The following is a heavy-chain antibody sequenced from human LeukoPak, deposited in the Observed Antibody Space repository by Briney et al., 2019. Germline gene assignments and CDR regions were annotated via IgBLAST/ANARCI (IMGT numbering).Heavy chain of an antibody. V-gene: IGHV3-48*02. CDR3: ARVLRGLYNFGA. D-gene: IGHD3-10*01. CDR1: GFSLSISG. CDR2: ISSSSDLM. J-gene: IGHJ5*02. Sequence: TGGSLRLSCEASGFSLSISGMNWVRQAPGKGLEWVSYISSSSDLMSYVDSVKGRFTVSRDNAKNSLFLQMNSLRDEDTAVYYCARVLRGLYNFGAWGQGTLVTVSS.